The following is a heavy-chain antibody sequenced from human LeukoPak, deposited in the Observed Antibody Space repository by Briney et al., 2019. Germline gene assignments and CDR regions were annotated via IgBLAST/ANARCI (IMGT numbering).Heavy chain of an antibody. CDR3: AREARYSSDSSGYYLGDY. D-gene: IGHD3-22*01. CDR1: GGSISSGGYS. Sequence: SETLSLTCAVSGGSISSGGYSWSWIRQPPGKGLEWIGYIYHSGSTYYNPSLKSRVTISVDRSKNQFSLKLNSVTAADTAVYYCAREARYSSDSSGYYLGDYWGQGTLVTVSS. V-gene: IGHV4-30-2*01. J-gene: IGHJ4*02. CDR2: IYHSGST.